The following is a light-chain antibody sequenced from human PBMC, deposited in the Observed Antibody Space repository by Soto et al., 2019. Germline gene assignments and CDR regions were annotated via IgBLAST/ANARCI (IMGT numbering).Light chain of an antibody. CDR2: EAS. Sequence: DIQVTQSPSTLSASVGARVPITCLSSQSISTWLAWYQQKSGKAPKLLIYEASSLGSGVPSRFSGSGSGTEFTLTISSLQPDDFATYYCQHYNSYSEAFGQGTKVDIK. J-gene: IGKJ1*01. V-gene: IGKV1-5*03. CDR3: QHYNSYSEA. CDR1: QSISTW.